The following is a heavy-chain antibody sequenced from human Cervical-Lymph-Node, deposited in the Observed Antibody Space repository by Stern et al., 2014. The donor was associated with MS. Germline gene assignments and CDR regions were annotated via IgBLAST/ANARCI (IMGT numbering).Heavy chain of an antibody. CDR2: IFPGGSDI. J-gene: IGHJ4*02. Sequence: VQLVQSGPEVKRPGESLKISCQASGYPFTSYWIGWVRQMPGKGLEWIAIIFPGGSDIRYSPSFQGQVTISADKSSSTAYLQWNTLKASDTAIYYCARQRYFDYWGQGTLVTVSS. CDR3: ARQRYFDY. V-gene: IGHV5-51*01. CDR1: GYPFTSYW.